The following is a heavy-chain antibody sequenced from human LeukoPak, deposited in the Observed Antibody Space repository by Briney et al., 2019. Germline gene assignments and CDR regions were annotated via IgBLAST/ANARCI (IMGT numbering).Heavy chain of an antibody. CDR3: ARDSGYDHPAESDY. Sequence: ASVKVSCKASGYTFTSYGISWVRQAPGQGLEWMGWISAYNGNTNYAQKLQGRVTMTTDISTSTAYMELRSLRSDDTAVYYCARDSGYDHPAESDYWGQGTLVTVSS. J-gene: IGHJ4*02. CDR1: GYTFTSYG. V-gene: IGHV1-18*01. D-gene: IGHD5-12*01. CDR2: ISAYNGNT.